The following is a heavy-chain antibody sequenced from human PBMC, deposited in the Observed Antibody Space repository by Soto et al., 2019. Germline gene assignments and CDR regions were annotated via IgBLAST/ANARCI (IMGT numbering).Heavy chain of an antibody. D-gene: IGHD2-2*01. V-gene: IGHV5-51*01. J-gene: IGHJ6*02. Sequence: PGECLKISCKGSGYSFTNYWIGWVRQMPGKGLEWMGIIDPGDSDTRYSPSFQGQVTISAGKSISTAYLQWSSLKASDTAMYYCAAGIVVVPAGWAYYYGMDVWGQGTTVTVSS. CDR2: IDPGDSDT. CDR3: AAGIVVVPAGWAYYYGMDV. CDR1: GYSFTNYW.